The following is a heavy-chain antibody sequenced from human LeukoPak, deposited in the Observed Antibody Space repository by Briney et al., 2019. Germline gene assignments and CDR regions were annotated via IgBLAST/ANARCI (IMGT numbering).Heavy chain of an antibody. CDR2: IKQDGSGK. D-gene: IGHD5-24*01. CDR1: GFTFSSYW. CDR3: ARAERWLQLYFDY. Sequence: GGSLRLSCAASGFTFSSYWMSWVRQAPGKGLEWVANIKQDGSGKYYVDSVKGRFTISRDNAKNSLYLQMNSLRAEDTAVYYCARAERWLQLYFDYWGQGTLVTVSS. V-gene: IGHV3-7*01. J-gene: IGHJ4*02.